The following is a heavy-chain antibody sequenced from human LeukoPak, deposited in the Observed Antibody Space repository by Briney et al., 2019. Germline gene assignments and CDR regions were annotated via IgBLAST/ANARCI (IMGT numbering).Heavy chain of an antibody. D-gene: IGHD3-9*01. Sequence: ASVKVSCKASGYTFTSYDINWVRQATGQGLEWMGWMNPNSGNTGYAQKFQGRVTMTRNTSISTAYMELSSLRSEDTAVYYCARGPILAGHNYYYMDVWGKGTTVTISS. CDR1: GYTFTSYD. CDR3: ARGPILAGHNYYYMDV. J-gene: IGHJ6*03. V-gene: IGHV1-8*01. CDR2: MNPNSGNT.